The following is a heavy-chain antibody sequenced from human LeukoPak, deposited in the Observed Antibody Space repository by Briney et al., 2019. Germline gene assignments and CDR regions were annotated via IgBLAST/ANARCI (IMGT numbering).Heavy chain of an antibody. D-gene: IGHD4-17*01. CDR2: ISGSGGST. CDR1: GFTFSSYA. V-gene: IGHV3-23*01. J-gene: IGHJ4*02. Sequence: GGSLRLSCAASGFTFSSYAMSWVRQAPGKGLEWVSAISGSGGSTYYADSVKGRFTISRDNSKNTLYLQMNSLRAEGTAVYYCAKPFHYGDYDFDYFDYWGQGTLVTVSS. CDR3: AKPFHYGDYDFDYFDY.